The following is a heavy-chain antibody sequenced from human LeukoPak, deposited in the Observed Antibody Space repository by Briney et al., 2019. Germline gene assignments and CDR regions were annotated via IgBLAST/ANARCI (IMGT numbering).Heavy chain of an antibody. D-gene: IGHD3-10*01. CDR2: INPNSGGT. CDR1: GYTFTGYY. V-gene: IGHV1-2*02. J-gene: IGHJ6*03. Sequence: ASVKVSCKASGYTFTGYYMHWVRQAPGRGLEWMGWINPNSGGTNYAQKFQGRVTMTRDTSISTAYMELSRLRSDDTAVYYCAGRDGGYDSGSYSIYSYYYYMDVWGKGTTVTISS. CDR3: AGRDGGYDSGSYSIYSYYYYMDV.